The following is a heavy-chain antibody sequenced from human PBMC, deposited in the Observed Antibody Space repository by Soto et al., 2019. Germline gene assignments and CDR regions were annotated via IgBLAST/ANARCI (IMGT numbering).Heavy chain of an antibody. CDR2: SYYSGST. Sequence: PPETLSLTCTVLGGSISSYYWSWLRQPPGQGLAWSGFSYYSGSTNYHPSLKSRVTISVDTSKNQFSLKLSSVTAADTAVYYCASLRGTSLGGSYYYYYMDVWGKGTTVTVSS. V-gene: IGHV4-59*08. J-gene: IGHJ6*03. D-gene: IGHD2-2*01. CDR3: ASLRGTSLGGSYYYYYMDV. CDR1: GGSISSYY.